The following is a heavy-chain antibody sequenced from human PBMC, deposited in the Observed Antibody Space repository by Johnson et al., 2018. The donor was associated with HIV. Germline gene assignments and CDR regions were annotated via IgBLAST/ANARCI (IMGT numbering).Heavy chain of an antibody. CDR1: GFTFSDYY. D-gene: IGHD5-18*01. CDR2: ISSGPLII. V-gene: IGHV3-11*04. CDR3: ARDRQGGYSYGTVDAFDI. Sequence: QVQLVESGGGLGKPGGSLRLSCAASGFTFSDYYMSWLRQPPGERLEWVSYISSGPLIINYADSVKGRFIISRDNTKNSLYLLMSSLRAEDTAVYYCARDRQGGYSYGTVDAFDIWGQGTMVIVSS. J-gene: IGHJ3*02.